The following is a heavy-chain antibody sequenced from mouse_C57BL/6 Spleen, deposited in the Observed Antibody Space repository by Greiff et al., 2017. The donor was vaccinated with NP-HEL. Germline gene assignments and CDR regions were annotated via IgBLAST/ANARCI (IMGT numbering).Heavy chain of an antibody. V-gene: IGHV1-52*01. CDR1: GYTFTSYW. CDR3: ARMNYGSSPYYFDY. D-gene: IGHD1-1*01. Sequence: QVQLQQPGAELVRPGSSAKLSCKASGYTFTSYWMHWVKQRPIQGLEWIGNIDPSDSETHYNQKFKDKATLTVDKSSSTAYMQLSSLTSEDSAGYYCARMNYGSSPYYFDYWGQGTTLTVSS. J-gene: IGHJ2*01. CDR2: IDPSDSET.